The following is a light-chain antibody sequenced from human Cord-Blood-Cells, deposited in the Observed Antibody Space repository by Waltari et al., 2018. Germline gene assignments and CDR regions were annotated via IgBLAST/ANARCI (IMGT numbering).Light chain of an antibody. Sequence: QSALTQPRSVSGSPGQSVTISCTGTSSDVGGYNYVSWYQRHPGKAPKLVIYDVSKRPSGVPDRFSGSKSGNTASLTISGLQAEDEADYYCCSYAGSYTYVFGTGTKVTVL. J-gene: IGLJ1*01. CDR1: SSDVGGYNY. V-gene: IGLV2-11*01. CDR2: DVS. CDR3: CSYAGSYTYV.